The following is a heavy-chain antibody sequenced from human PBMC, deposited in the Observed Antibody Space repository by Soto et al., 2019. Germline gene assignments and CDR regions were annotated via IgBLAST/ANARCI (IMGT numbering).Heavy chain of an antibody. Sequence: GGSLRLSCAASGFTVSSNYMSWVRQAPGKGLEWISIIYSAGNTYYADSVKGRFTISRDNSKNTLYLQMNSLGAEDTAVYYCARDFVFVGPTINYCDGMDVWGQGTTVTVSS. CDR2: IYSAGNT. J-gene: IGHJ6*02. D-gene: IGHD2-21*01. CDR3: ARDFVFVGPTINYCDGMDV. V-gene: IGHV3-66*01. CDR1: GFTVSSNY.